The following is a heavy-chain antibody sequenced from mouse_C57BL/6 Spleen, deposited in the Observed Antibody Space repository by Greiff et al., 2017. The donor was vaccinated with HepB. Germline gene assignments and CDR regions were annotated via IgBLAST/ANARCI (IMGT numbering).Heavy chain of an antibody. CDR1: GYTFTSYW. CDR2: IDPSDSET. D-gene: IGHD1-1*01. Sequence: QVQLQQPGAELVRPGSSVKLSCKASGYTFTSYWMHWVKQRPIQGLEWIGNIDPSDSETHYNQKFKDKATLTVDKSSSTAYMQLSSLTSEDSAVYYCARSITTVATGFDYWGQGTTLTVSS. V-gene: IGHV1-52*01. J-gene: IGHJ2*01. CDR3: ARSITTVATGFDY.